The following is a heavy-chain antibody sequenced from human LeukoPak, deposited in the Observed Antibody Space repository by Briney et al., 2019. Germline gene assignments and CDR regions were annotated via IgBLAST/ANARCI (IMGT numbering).Heavy chain of an antibody. CDR1: GFTFDDYG. D-gene: IGHD4-11*01. V-gene: IGHV3-20*04. Sequence: TGGSLRLSCAASGFTFDDYGMSWVRQAPGKGLEWVSGINWNGGSTGYADSVKGRFTISRDNAKNSLHLQMNSLRAEDTALYYCARVRTTVWDFDYWGQGTLVTVSS. J-gene: IGHJ4*02. CDR3: ARVRTTVWDFDY. CDR2: INWNGGST.